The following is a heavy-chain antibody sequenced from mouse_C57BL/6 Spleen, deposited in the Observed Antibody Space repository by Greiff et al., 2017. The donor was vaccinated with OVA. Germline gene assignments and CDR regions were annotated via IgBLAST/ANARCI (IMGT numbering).Heavy chain of an antibody. J-gene: IGHJ1*03. CDR2: INPNNGGT. V-gene: IGHV1-26*01. CDR3: VGVYERYFDV. Sequence: EVQLQQSGPELVKPGASVKISCKASGYTFTDYYMNWVKQSHGKSLEWIGDINPNNGGTSYNQKFKGKATLTVDKSSSTAYMELRSLTSEDSAVYYCVGVYERYFDVWGTGTTVTVSS. CDR1: GYTFTDYY. D-gene: IGHD2-3*01.